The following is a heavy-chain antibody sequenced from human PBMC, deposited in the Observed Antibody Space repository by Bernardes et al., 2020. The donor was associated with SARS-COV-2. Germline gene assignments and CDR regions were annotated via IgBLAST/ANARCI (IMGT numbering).Heavy chain of an antibody. CDR2: IDPSDSYS. Sequence: GGSLKIPCKGSGYIFTNYWNNLVRQVPGKGLEWMVRIDPSDSYSNYSPSCQGHVTIPANKSISTVYLQWSRLKASDIAMYYCSRRRGYSGNYVFDYWGPGTLVTVSS. CDR3: SRRRGYSGNYVFDY. J-gene: IGHJ4*02. D-gene: IGHD1-26*01. CDR1: GYIFTNYW. V-gene: IGHV5-10-1*01.